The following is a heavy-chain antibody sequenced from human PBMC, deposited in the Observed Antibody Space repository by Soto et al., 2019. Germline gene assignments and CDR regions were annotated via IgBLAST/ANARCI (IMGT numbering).Heavy chain of an antibody. CDR1: GYTFTGYA. Sequence: ASVKVSCKASGYTFTGYAMHWVRQAPGQRLEWMGWINAGNGNTKYSQKFQGRVTITRDTSASTAYMELSSLRSEDTAVYYCARAVAVTADFDYWGQGTLVTVDS. CDR2: INAGNGNT. CDR3: ARAVAVTADFDY. J-gene: IGHJ4*02. D-gene: IGHD2-21*02. V-gene: IGHV1-3*01.